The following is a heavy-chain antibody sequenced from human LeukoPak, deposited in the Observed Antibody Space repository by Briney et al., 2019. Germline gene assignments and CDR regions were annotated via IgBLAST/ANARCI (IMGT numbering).Heavy chain of an antibody. D-gene: IGHD1-20*01. J-gene: IGHJ4*01. V-gene: IGHV3-21*01. CDR1: GFTFSSYS. CDR2: ISTSSSYI. CDR3: ARDVNWNYCDY. Sequence: GGSLRLSCAASGFTFSSYSMNWVRQAPGKGLEWVSFISTSSSYIYYADSVKGRFTISRDNAKNSLYLQMNSLRAEDTAVYYCARDVNWNYCDYWGHGTLVTVSS.